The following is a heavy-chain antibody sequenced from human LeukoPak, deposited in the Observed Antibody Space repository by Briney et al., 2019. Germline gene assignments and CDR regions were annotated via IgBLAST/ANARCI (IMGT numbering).Heavy chain of an antibody. D-gene: IGHD3-22*01. Sequence: GGSLRLSCAASGFTFDDYGMGWVRQAPGKGLEWVSGINWNGGSTGYADSVKGRFTISRDNAKNSLYLQMNSLRAEDTALYHCARGAYYYDSSGYSHWGQGTLVTVSS. CDR1: GFTFDDYG. CDR3: ARGAYYYDSSGYSH. CDR2: INWNGGST. J-gene: IGHJ4*02. V-gene: IGHV3-20*01.